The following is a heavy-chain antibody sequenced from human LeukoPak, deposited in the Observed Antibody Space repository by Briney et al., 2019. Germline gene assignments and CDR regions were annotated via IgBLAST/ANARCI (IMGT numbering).Heavy chain of an antibody. CDR3: ARAGQGAYCSGGTCRLAFDI. D-gene: IGHD2-15*01. V-gene: IGHV3-21*01. Sequence: GGSLRLSCAASGFTFSTYNINWVRRAPGKGLEWASSISISGNYIYYADPVKGRFTISRDNAKNSLYLQMNSLRAEDTAVYYCARAGQGAYCSGGTCRLAFDIWGQGTMVTVSS. CDR1: GFTFSTYN. J-gene: IGHJ3*02. CDR2: ISISGNYI.